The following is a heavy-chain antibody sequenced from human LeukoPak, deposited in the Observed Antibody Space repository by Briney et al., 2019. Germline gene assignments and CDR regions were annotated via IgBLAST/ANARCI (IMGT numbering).Heavy chain of an antibody. J-gene: IGHJ5*02. CDR2: ISNNGDTT. CDR3: AKGPLAAATKWFDP. Sequence: GGSLRLSCAASGFTFTTYAMSWVRQAPGKGLEWVSTISNNGDTTYYADSVKGRFTISRGNSKNTLWLQMNGLRAEDTAVYYCAKGPLAAATKWFDPWGQGTLVTVSS. D-gene: IGHD2-15*01. V-gene: IGHV3-23*01. CDR1: GFTFTTYA.